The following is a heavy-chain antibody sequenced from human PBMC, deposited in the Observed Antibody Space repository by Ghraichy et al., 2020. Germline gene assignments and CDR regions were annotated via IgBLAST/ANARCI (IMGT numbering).Heavy chain of an antibody. V-gene: IGHV4-34*01. CDR3: ARDTDSSGWYEKGY. CDR2: INHSGST. Sequence: SETLSLTCAVYGGSFSGYYWSWIRQPPGKGLEWIGEINHSGSTNYNPSLKSRVTISVDTSKNQFSLKLSSVTAADTAVYYCARDTDSSGWYEKGYWGQGTLVTVSS. CDR1: GGSFSGYY. J-gene: IGHJ4*02. D-gene: IGHD6-19*01.